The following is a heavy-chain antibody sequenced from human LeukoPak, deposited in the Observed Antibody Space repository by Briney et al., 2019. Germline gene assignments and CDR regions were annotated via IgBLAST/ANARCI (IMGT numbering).Heavy chain of an antibody. CDR2: IKQDGSEK. Sequence: GGSLRLTCAASRYTFSSYWMSWVRQAPGKGLEWVANIKQDGSEKYYVDSVKGRFTISRDNAKNSLYLQMNSLRAEDTAVYFCARLWFGELFNGNWFDPWGQGTLVTVSS. CDR1: RYTFSSYW. D-gene: IGHD3-10*01. V-gene: IGHV3-7*01. J-gene: IGHJ5*02. CDR3: ARLWFGELFNGNWFDP.